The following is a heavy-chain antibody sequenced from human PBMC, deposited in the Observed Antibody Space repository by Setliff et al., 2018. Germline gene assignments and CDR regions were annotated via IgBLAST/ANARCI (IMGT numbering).Heavy chain of an antibody. J-gene: IGHJ2*01. V-gene: IGHV4-31*03. D-gene: IGHD3-22*01. Sequence: SETLSLTCTVSGGSINSGDYFWSWFCQLPGKGLEWIGYIYYTGSTHYNPSLKSRLTMSVDTSKNQFSLNLKSVTAADTAVYFCARDGSYYDRGGNRTWFFDLWGRGTLVTVSS. CDR3: ARDGSYYDRGGNRTWFFDL. CDR2: IYYTGST. CDR1: GGSINSGDYF.